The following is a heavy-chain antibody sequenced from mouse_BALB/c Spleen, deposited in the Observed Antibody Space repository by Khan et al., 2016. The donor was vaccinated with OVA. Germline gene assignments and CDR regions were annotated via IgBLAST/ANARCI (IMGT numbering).Heavy chain of an antibody. CDR3: AKDPPYYGMDD. Sequence: QVRLQQSGPGLVAPSQSLSITCTVSGFSLTDYAVSWIRQPPGKGLEWLGVIWGGGSKYYNSALKSRLSISKDNSKSQVFLKMNSLQTDDTAMYYCAKDPPYYGMDDWGQGTSVTVSS. CDR1: GFSLTDYA. J-gene: IGHJ4*01. CDR2: IWGGGSK. V-gene: IGHV2-6-5*01.